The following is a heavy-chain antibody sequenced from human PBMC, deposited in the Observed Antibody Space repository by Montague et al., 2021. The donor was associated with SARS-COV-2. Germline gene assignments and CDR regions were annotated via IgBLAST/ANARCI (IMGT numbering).Heavy chain of an antibody. V-gene: IGHV4-34*01. J-gene: IGHJ4*02. CDR3: ARGRQHFNMVIVAMTGGEYYFDS. CDR1: GGSFSDYY. D-gene: IGHD3-10*01. Sequence: SETLSLTCAVYGGSFSDYYWSWIRQPPGKGLEWIGEINHRGSTNYNPSLKSRVTISEDTSKNQFSLKLSSVTAADTAVYFCARGRQHFNMVIVAMTGGEYYFDSWGQGTLVTVSS. CDR2: INHRGST.